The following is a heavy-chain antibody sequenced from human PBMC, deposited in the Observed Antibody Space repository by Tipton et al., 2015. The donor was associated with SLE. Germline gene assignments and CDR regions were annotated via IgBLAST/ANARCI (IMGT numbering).Heavy chain of an antibody. CDR1: GGSFSGYY. V-gene: IGHV4-34*01. Sequence: LRLSCAVYGGSFSGYYWSWIRQSPGKGLEWIGEINHSGSTNYNPSLKSRVTISVDTSKNQFSLKLSSVTAADTAVYYCAREPRSGYHDYWGQGTLVIVSS. CDR3: AREPRSGYHDY. CDR2: INHSGST. D-gene: IGHD3-3*01. J-gene: IGHJ4*02.